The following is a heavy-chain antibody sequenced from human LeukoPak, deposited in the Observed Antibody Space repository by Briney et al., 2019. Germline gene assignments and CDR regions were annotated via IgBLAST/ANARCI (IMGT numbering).Heavy chain of an antibody. Sequence: GGSLRLSCAASGFTVSSTYMTWVRQAPGKGLEWVSVIYSGGSTYYADSVKGRFTVSRDNSKNTLYLQMNSLRAGDTAMYYCARESGYAVGDYWGQGTLVTVSS. CDR1: GFTVSSTY. CDR2: IYSGGST. J-gene: IGHJ4*02. D-gene: IGHD5-12*01. CDR3: ARESGYAVGDY. V-gene: IGHV3-53*01.